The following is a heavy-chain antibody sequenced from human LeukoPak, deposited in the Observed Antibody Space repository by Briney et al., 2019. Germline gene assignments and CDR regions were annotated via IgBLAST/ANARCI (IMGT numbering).Heavy chain of an antibody. CDR1: GYTLTAYY. D-gene: IGHD2-2*01. V-gene: IGHV1-2*02. J-gene: IGHJ6*02. Sequence: ASVKVSCKASGYTLTAYYIHWVRQAPGQGLEWMGWMNPHSGGTNYAQKFRARVSMTTDTSINAAYLELTGLTSDDTALYYCVRAERTVSGLDVWGQGTTVTVSS. CDR2: MNPHSGGT. CDR3: VRAERTVSGLDV.